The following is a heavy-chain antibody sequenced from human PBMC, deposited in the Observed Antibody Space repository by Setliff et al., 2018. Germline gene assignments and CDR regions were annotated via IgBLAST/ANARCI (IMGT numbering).Heavy chain of an antibody. CDR1: GGSIRNYY. V-gene: IGHV4-4*08. D-gene: IGHD3-10*01. J-gene: IGHJ4*02. CDR2: IQTGGST. Sequence: SETLSLTCTVSGGSIRNYYWSWIRQPPGKGLEWIGYIQTGGSTNYNPSLKSRVNISVDTSKNQFSLQVTSVTATDTAVYYCARHEFVGGYYGSVTYRHFDYWGQGILVTVSS. CDR3: ARHEFVGGYYGSVTYRHFDY.